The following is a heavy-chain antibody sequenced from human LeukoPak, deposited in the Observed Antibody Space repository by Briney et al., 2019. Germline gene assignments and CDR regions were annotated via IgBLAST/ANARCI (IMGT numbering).Heavy chain of an antibody. D-gene: IGHD2-15*01. CDR2: IYYSGST. Sequence: SETLSLTRTVSGGSISSGGYYWSWIRQHPGKGLEWIGYIYYSGSTYYNPSLKSRVTISVDTSKNQSSLKLSSVTAADTAVYYCASPYCSGGSCYAKTWGQGTLVTVSS. V-gene: IGHV4-31*03. CDR1: GGSISSGGYY. CDR3: ASPYCSGGSCYAKT. J-gene: IGHJ5*02.